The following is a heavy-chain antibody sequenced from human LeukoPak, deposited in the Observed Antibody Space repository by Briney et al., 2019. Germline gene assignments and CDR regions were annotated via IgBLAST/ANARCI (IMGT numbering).Heavy chain of an antibody. Sequence: SETLSLTCTVSGGSISSGSYYWSWIRQPAGKGLEWIGRIYTSGSTNYNPSLKSRVTISVDTSKNQFSLKLSSVTAADTAVYYCARGIAARGVLYYFDYWGQGTLVTVSS. V-gene: IGHV4-61*02. D-gene: IGHD6-6*01. CDR3: ARGIAARGVLYYFDY. J-gene: IGHJ4*02. CDR1: GGSISSGSYY. CDR2: IYTSGST.